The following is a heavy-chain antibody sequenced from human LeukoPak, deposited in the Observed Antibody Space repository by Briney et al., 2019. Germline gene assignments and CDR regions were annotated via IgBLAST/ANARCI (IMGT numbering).Heavy chain of an antibody. J-gene: IGHJ6*03. CDR3: ARVRGSPSFYYYYMDV. CDR1: GFTFSSYA. Sequence: GGSLRLSCAASGFTFSSYAMSWVRRAPGKGLEWVSAISGSGDSTYYAGSVKGRFTISRDNSKNTLYLQMNSLRAEDTAVYYCARVRGSPSFYYYYMDVWGKGTTVTVFS. D-gene: IGHD6-6*01. CDR2: ISGSGDST. V-gene: IGHV3-23*01.